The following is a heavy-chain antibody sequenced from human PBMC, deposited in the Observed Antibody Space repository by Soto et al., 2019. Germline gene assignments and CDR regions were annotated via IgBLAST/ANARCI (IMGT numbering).Heavy chain of an antibody. J-gene: IGHJ6*02. D-gene: IGHD6-6*01. V-gene: IGHV1-46*01. Sequence: ASVKVSCKASGYTFTSYYMHWVRQAPGQGLEWMGIINPSGGSTSYAQKFQGRVNMTRNTSTSTVYMELSSLRSEDTAVYYCAREGAARPDYYYYYGMDVWGQGTTVTVSS. CDR1: GYTFTSYY. CDR2: INPSGGST. CDR3: AREGAARPDYYYYYGMDV.